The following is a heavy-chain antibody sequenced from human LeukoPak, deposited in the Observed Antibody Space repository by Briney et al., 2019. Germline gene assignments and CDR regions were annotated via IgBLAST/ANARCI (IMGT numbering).Heavy chain of an antibody. CDR3: ARAQQLTYFDY. J-gene: IGHJ4*02. CDR1: GGSISSGSYY. Sequence: PSETLSLTCTVSGGSISSGSYYWRWIRQPVGKGLEWIGRIYTSGSTHYNPSLKSRVTISLNTSKNQFSLKLSSVTAADAAVYYCARAQQLTYFDYWGQGTLVTVSS. D-gene: IGHD6-13*01. CDR2: IYTSGST. V-gene: IGHV4-61*02.